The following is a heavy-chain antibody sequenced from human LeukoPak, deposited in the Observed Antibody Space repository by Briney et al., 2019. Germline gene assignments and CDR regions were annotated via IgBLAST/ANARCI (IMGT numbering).Heavy chain of an antibody. CDR3: AWGAGSGYSDS. V-gene: IGHV3-48*03. D-gene: IGHD6-13*01. J-gene: IGHJ4*02. CDR1: AFTFTNYE. CDR2: ISSSAQTK. Sequence: PGGSLRLSCAASAFTFTNYEMSWVRQAPGKGLEWVSHISSSAQTKYYADSVKGRFTISRDNAKSSLYLQMDSLRAEDTAVYYCAWGAGSGYSDSWGQGTLVTVSS.